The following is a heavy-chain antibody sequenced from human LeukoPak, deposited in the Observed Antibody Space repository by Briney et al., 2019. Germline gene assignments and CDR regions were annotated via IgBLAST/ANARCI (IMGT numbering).Heavy chain of an antibody. CDR3: ARELVVGPAEYFQN. CDR2: INKEGSEK. D-gene: IGHD2-8*02. J-gene: IGHJ1*01. CDR1: GFTFSSYW. Sequence: PGGSLRLSCAASGFTFSSYWMSWVRQTPGKGLEWVANINKEGSEKYYMDSVRGRVTISRDNAKNSLSLQMNSLRVEDTAVYYCARELVVGPAEYFQNWGQGTLVTVSS. V-gene: IGHV3-7*01.